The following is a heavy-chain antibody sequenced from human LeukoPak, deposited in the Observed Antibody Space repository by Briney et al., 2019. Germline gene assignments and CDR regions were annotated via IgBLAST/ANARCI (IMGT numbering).Heavy chain of an antibody. D-gene: IGHD3-3*02. CDR2: IYYSGST. J-gene: IGHJ6*03. V-gene: IGHV4-38-2*01. Sequence: SETLSLTCAVSGYSISSGYYWGWIRQPPGEGLEWIGYIYYSGSTYYNPSLKSRVTISVDTSKNQFSLKLSSVTAADTAVYYCARALGGYYYMDVWGKGTTVTVSS. CDR3: ARALGGYYYMDV. CDR1: GYSISSGYY.